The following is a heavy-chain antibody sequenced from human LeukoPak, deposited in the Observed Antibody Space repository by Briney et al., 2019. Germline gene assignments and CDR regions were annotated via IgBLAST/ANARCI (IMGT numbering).Heavy chain of an antibody. CDR3: AKDSTTVRDFDY. CDR2: IRYDGSNK. V-gene: IGHV3-30*02. CDR1: GFTFSSYG. Sequence: GGSLRLSCAASGFTFSSYGMHWVRQAPGKGLEWVAFIRYDGSNKYYADSVKGRFTISGDNSKNTLYLQMNSLRAEDTAVYYCAKDSTTVRDFDYWGQGTLVTVSS. D-gene: IGHD4-11*01. J-gene: IGHJ4*02.